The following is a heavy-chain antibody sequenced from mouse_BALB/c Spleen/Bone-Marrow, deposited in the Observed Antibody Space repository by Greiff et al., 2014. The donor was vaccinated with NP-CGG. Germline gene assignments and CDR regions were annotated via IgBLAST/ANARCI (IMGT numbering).Heavy chain of an antibody. J-gene: IGHJ2*01. Sequence: EVQLVESGGDLVKPGGSLKLSCAASGFTFSSYGMSWVRQTPDKRLEWVATISSGGSYTYYPDSVKGRFTISRDNAKNTLYLQMSSLKSEDTAMYYCARQTVWSGFDYWGQGTTLTVSS. CDR1: GFTFSSYG. V-gene: IGHV5-6*01. D-gene: IGHD2-10*02. CDR2: ISSGGSYT. CDR3: ARQTVWSGFDY.